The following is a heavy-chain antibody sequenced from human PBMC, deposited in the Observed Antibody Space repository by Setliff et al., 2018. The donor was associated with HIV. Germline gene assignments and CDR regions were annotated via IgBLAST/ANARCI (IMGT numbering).Heavy chain of an antibody. D-gene: IGHD2-2*01. CDR3: ARRAYCSSTTCFDN. J-gene: IGHJ4*02. CDR2: ISSGSGTI. CDR1: GFTFSTYS. Sequence: GGSLRLSCAASGFTFSTYSMNWVRQAPGKGLEWVSYISSGSGTIYYADSVKGRFTISRDNSKNTLYLQMNSLRAEDTAVYYCARRAYCSSTTCFDNWGQGTLVTVSS. V-gene: IGHV3-48*01.